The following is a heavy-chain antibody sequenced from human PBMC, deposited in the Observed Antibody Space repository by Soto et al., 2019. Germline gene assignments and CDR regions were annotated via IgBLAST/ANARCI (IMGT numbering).Heavy chain of an antibody. CDR2: ISGSGGST. CDR1: GFTFSSYA. V-gene: IGHV3-23*01. J-gene: IGHJ6*03. D-gene: IGHD3-10*01. CDR3: AKQSYYYGSGAYYYYHYYMDV. Sequence: GGSLRLSCAASGFTFSSYAMSWVRQAPGKGLEWVSAISGSGGSTYYADSVKGRFTISRDNSKNTLYLQMNSLRAEDTAVYYCAKQSYYYGSGAYYYYHYYMDVWGKGTTVTVSS.